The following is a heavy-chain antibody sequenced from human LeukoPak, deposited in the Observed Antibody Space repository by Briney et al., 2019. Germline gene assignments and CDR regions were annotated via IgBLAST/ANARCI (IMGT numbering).Heavy chain of an antibody. CDR1: GGSISSYY. V-gene: IGHV4-59*12. J-gene: IGHJ4*02. Sequence: TSETLSLTCTVSGGSISSYYWSWIRQPPGKGLEWIGYIYYSGSTNYNPSLKSRVTISVDTSKNQLSLKLSSVTAADTAVYYCARRPYYDFWSGYSCDYWGQGTLVTVSS. CDR3: ARRPYYDFWSGYSCDY. D-gene: IGHD3-3*01. CDR2: IYYSGST.